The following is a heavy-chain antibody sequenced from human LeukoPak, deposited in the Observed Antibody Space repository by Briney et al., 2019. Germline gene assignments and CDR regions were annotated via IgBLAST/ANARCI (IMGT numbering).Heavy chain of an antibody. CDR1: GFTFGDYA. CDR2: IRGKTYGGTT. D-gene: IGHD4-23*01. V-gene: IGHV3-49*03. J-gene: IGHJ4*02. CDR3: ARGRNSFDY. Sequence: GGSLRLSCIVSGFTFGDYAMSWFRQAPGRGLEWVGFIRGKTYGGTTEYAPSVKGRFTISRDDSKSIAYLQMNSLKTEDTAVYYCARGRNSFDYWGQGTLVTVSS.